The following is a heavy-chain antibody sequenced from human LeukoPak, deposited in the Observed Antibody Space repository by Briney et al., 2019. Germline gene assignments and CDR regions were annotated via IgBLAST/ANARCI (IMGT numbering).Heavy chain of an antibody. J-gene: IGHJ4*02. CDR1: GYTFTSYY. CDR2: IIPIFGTA. D-gene: IGHD3-16*01. CDR3: ARVGATGQFNDY. Sequence: SVKVSCKASGYTFTSYYLHWVRQVPGQGPEWMGGIIPIFGTANYAQKFQGRVTITTDESTSTAYMELSSLRSEDTAVYYCARVGATGQFNDYWGQGTLVTVSS. V-gene: IGHV1-69*05.